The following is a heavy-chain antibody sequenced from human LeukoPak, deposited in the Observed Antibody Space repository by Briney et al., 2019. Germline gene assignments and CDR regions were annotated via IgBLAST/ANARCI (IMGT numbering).Heavy chain of an antibody. V-gene: IGHV4-38-2*02. CDR1: GYSISSGYY. Sequence: SETLSLTCTVSGYSISSGYYWGWIRQPPGKGLEWIGSIYHSGSTYYNPSLMSRVTISVDTSKNQFSLKLSSVTAADTAVYYCARATSSWYTLDYWGQGTLVTVSS. CDR3: ARATSSWYTLDY. D-gene: IGHD6-13*01. J-gene: IGHJ4*02. CDR2: IYHSGST.